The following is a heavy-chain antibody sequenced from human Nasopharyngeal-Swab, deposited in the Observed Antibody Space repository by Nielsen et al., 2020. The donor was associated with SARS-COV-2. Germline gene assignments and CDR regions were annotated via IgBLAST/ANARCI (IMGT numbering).Heavy chain of an antibody. CDR2: ISSNGVST. CDR1: GFTFRTYA. J-gene: IGHJ6*02. CDR3: ARDYPVSYYDFWSGSYGMDV. V-gene: IGHV3-64*01. Sequence: GESLKISCAASGFTFRTYAMHWVRQAPGKGLEFVSAISSNGVSTFYANSVKGRFTISRANSKNTLYLQMGSLRAEDMAVYYCARDYPVSYYDFWSGSYGMDVWGQGTTVTVSS. D-gene: IGHD3-3*01.